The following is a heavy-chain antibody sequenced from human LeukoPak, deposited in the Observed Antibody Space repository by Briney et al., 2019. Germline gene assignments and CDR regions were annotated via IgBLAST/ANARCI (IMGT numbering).Heavy chain of an antibody. J-gene: IGHJ4*02. CDR1: GYTLTELS. CDR2: SDPEDGET. V-gene: IGHV1-24*01. CDR3: ATDRLSSFYGDYVWEDY. D-gene: IGHD4-17*01. Sequence: ASVKVSCKVSGYTLTELSMHWVRQAPGKGLEWMGGSDPEDGETIYAQKFQGRVTMTEDTSTDTAYMELSSLRSEDTAVYYCATDRLSSFYGDYVWEDYWGQGTLVTVSS.